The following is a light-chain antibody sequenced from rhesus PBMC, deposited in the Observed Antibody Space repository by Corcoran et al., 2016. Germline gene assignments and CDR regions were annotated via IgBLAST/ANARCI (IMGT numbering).Light chain of an antibody. V-gene: IGKV1-43*02. CDR2: AAS. Sequence: DIQMTQSPSSLSASVGDRVTITCRASQGISTYLNWYQQKPGKAPKRLIYAASSLESGVPSRFSGSGFGTDFTLTISSLQPEDFATYCCIQYNSDPYSFGQGTKVEIK. CDR1: QGISTY. J-gene: IGKJ2*01. CDR3: IQYNSDPYS.